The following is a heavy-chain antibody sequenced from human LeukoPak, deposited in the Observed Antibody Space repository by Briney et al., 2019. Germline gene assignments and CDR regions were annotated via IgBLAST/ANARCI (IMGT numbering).Heavy chain of an antibody. V-gene: IGHV7-4-1*02. Sequence: GASVKVSCKASGYTFTGYYMHWVQQAPGQGLEWMGWINTNTGNPTYAQGFTGRFVFSLDTSVSTAYLQISSLKAEDTAVYYCARDEWYLYCSSTSCSGAFDIWGQGTMVTVSS. J-gene: IGHJ3*02. CDR3: ARDEWYLYCSSTSCSGAFDI. CDR1: GYTFTGYY. CDR2: INTNTGNP. D-gene: IGHD2-2*01.